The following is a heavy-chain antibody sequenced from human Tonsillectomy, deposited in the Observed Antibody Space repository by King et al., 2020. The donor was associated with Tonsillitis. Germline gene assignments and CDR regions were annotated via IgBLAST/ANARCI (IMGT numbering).Heavy chain of an antibody. Sequence: HVQLVESGGGVVQPGRSLRLSCAASGFTFSSFAMHWVRQAPGKGLEWVAIISYDGNNKYYADSVKGRFTIFRDNSKNTLYLQMSSLRAEDTAIYYCERGGTSGWYLGNYFDPWGQGTLVTVSS. V-gene: IGHV3-30-3*01. CDR3: ERGGTSGWYLGNYFDP. CDR1: GFTFSSFA. D-gene: IGHD6-19*01. CDR2: ISYDGNNK. J-gene: IGHJ5*02.